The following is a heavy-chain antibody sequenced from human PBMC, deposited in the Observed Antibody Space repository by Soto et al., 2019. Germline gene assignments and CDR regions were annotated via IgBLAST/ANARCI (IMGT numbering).Heavy chain of an antibody. CDR1: GFTFSSYA. V-gene: IGHV3-30-3*01. Sequence: QVQLVESGGGVVQPGRSLRLSCAASGFTFSSYAMHWVRQAPGKGLEWVAVISYDGSNKYYADSVKGRFTISRDNSKHPLYLQMSRLRAEDTAVYSCARDPRSGGVYVNWFDPWGQGTLVTVSS. CDR3: ARDPRSGGVYVNWFDP. D-gene: IGHD3-16*01. J-gene: IGHJ5*02. CDR2: ISYDGSNK.